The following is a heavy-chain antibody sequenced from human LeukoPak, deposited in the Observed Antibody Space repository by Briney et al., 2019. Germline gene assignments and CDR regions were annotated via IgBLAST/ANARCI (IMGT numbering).Heavy chain of an antibody. V-gene: IGHV1-2*02. CDR3: ARNIWFEESSDAFDI. Sequence: ASMKVSCKASGYTFTGYYMHWVRQAPGQGLEWMGWINPNSGGTNYAQKFQGRVTMTRDTSISTAYMELSRLRSDDTAVYYCARNIWFEESSDAFDIWGQGTMVTVSS. J-gene: IGHJ3*02. CDR2: INPNSGGT. CDR1: GYTFTGYY. D-gene: IGHD3-10*01.